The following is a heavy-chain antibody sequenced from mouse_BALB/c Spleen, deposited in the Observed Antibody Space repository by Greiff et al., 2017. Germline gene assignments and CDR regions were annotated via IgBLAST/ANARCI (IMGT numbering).Heavy chain of an antibody. J-gene: IGHJ1*01. Sequence: QVQLQQSGAELVRPGTSVKISCKASGYTFTNYWLGWVKQRPGHGLEWIGDIYPGGGYTNYNEKFKGKATLTADTSSSTAYMQLSSLTSEDSAVYFCAREGTNWYFDVWGAGTTVTVSS. D-gene: IGHD3-3*01. CDR2: IYPGGGYT. CDR3: AREGTNWYFDV. V-gene: IGHV1-63*02. CDR1: GYTFTNYW.